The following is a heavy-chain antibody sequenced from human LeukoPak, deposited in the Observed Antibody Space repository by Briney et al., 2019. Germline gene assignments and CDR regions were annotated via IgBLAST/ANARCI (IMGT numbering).Heavy chain of an antibody. CDR3: ARGRKSQQQLGPIDY. Sequence: ASVKVSRKASGYTFTSYDINWVRQATAQGLEWMGWMNPNSGNTGCAQKFQGRVTITRNTSISTAYMELSSLRSEDTAVYYCARGRKSQQQLGPIDYWGQGTLVTVSS. CDR2: MNPNSGNT. J-gene: IGHJ4*02. D-gene: IGHD6-13*01. CDR1: GYTFTSYD. V-gene: IGHV1-8*03.